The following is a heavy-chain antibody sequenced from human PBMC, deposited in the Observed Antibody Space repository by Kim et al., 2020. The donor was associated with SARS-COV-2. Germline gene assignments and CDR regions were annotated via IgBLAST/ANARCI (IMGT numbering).Heavy chain of an antibody. Sequence: GGSLRLSCVESGITSSSYWLTWVRQAPGKGVEWVANIKRDGSERYYGDSVKGRFTISRDNAKSSVFLQMNSLRSEDTAVYYCGISGIWGQGTLVTVSS. J-gene: IGHJ4*02. V-gene: IGHV3-7*01. CDR2: IKRDGSER. CDR3: GISGI. CDR1: GITSSSYW.